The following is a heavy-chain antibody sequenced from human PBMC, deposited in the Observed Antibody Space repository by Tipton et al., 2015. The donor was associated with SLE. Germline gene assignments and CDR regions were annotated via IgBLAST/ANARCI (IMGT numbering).Heavy chain of an antibody. Sequence: GLVKPSETLSLTCAVYGGSFSGYYWSWIRQPPGKGLEWIGEINHSGSTNYNPSLKSRVTISVDTSKNQFSLKLSSVTAADTAVYYCARGLLEWSEVWGQGTTVTVSS. J-gene: IGHJ6*02. CDR2: INHSGST. CDR3: ARGLLEWSEV. CDR1: GGSFSGYY. V-gene: IGHV4-34*01. D-gene: IGHD3-3*01.